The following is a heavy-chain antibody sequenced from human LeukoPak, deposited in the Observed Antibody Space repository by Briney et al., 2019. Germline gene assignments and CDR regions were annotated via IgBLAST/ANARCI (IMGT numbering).Heavy chain of an antibody. CDR1: GFTFDDYA. CDR2: ISWNSGSI. D-gene: IGHD3-10*01. J-gene: IGHJ4*02. V-gene: IGHV3-9*01. Sequence: GGSLRLSCAASGFTFDDYAMHWVLQAPGKGLEWVSGISWNSGSIGYADSVKGRFTISRDNAKNSLYLQMNSLRAEDTALSYCAKEGVLGECLDYWGQGTLVTVSS. CDR3: AKEGVLGECLDY.